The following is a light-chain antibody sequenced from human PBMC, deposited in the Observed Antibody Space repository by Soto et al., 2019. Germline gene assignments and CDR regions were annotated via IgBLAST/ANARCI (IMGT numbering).Light chain of an antibody. CDR3: QQYYGYPHT. CDR1: QGVENY. Sequence: DIQMTQSPSSLSASVGDKVTITCRTSQGVENYLAWFQQKPGKAPKSLIYGASNLQSGVPSRFSGSGSGPDFTFTISSLQAEDFATYYCQQYYGYPHTFGQGTKVEIK. J-gene: IGKJ1*01. CDR2: GAS. V-gene: IGKV1-16*01.